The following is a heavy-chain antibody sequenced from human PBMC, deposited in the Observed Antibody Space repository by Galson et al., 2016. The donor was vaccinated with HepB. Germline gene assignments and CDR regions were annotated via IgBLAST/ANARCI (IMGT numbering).Heavy chain of an antibody. CDR2: IWYDGSNK. D-gene: IGHD1-26*01. J-gene: IGHJ6*02. CDR1: GFTFSSYG. CDR3: AKDGYRGSYRDYYGMDV. Sequence: SLRLSCAASGFTFSSYGMHWVRQAPGKGLEWVAVIWYDGSNKYYGDSVKGRFTISRDNSKNTLYLQMNSLTAEDTAVYFCAKDGYRGSYRDYYGMDVWGQGTTGTVSS. V-gene: IGHV3-33*06.